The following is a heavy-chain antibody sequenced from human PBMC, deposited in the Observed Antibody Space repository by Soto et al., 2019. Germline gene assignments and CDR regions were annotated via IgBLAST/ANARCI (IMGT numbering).Heavy chain of an antibody. D-gene: IGHD5-18*01. CDR3: ARDGNFAFLGCSFAFDF. V-gene: IGHV1-2*06. J-gene: IGHJ4*02. Sequence: QVQLVQSGAEVKKPGASVRVSCETSGYRFTAYYIHWVRQAPGQGLEWMGRMNLDTGGTTYAQKFQGRVTMTRDTSISTAYMELSSLKSDDTAMYYCARDGNFAFLGCSFAFDFWGQGTLVTVSS. CDR2: MNLDTGGT. CDR1: GYRFTAYY.